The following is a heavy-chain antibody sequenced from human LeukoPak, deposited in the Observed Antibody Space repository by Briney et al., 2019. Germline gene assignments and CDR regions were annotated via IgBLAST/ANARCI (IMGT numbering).Heavy chain of an antibody. Sequence: TPSETLSLACTVSGGSISSYYWSWIRQSPGKGLEWIGYIYYSGSTNYNPSLKSRVTISVDTSKNQFSLKLSSVTAADTAVYYCARHMAAANWFDPWGQGTLVTVSS. CDR3: ARHMAAANWFDP. J-gene: IGHJ5*02. V-gene: IGHV4-59*08. D-gene: IGHD6-13*01. CDR2: IYYSGST. CDR1: GGSISSYY.